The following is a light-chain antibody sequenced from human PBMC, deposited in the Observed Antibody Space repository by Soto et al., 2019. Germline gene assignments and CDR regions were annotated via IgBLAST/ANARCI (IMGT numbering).Light chain of an antibody. CDR2: AAS. Sequence: MTQSPVTLSVSLGDTATITCRASQSVSNYFAWYQQKPGQAPRLLIYAASTMAAGVPVRFSGSGSETEFTLTISSLQSEDFALYYCHQYNTWPWTFGQGTKVDIK. CDR1: QSVSNY. CDR3: HQYNTWPWT. J-gene: IGKJ1*01. V-gene: IGKV3-15*01.